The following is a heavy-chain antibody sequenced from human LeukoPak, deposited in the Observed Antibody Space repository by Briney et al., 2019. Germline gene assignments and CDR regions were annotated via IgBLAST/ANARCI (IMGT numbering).Heavy chain of an antibody. D-gene: IGHD2-15*01. CDR2: INPNTGDT. V-gene: IGHV1-2*02. J-gene: IGHJ4*02. CDR3: ARDERFCNGDNHYPDLGY. CDR1: GYTFTGYY. Sequence: ASVKVSCKASGYTFTGYYLFWVRQAPGQGLEWMGWINPNTGDTRYGQKFQGRVTLTRDTSIRTTYMELSSLRSDDTAVYYCARDERFCNGDNHYPDLGYWGQGTLVTVSS.